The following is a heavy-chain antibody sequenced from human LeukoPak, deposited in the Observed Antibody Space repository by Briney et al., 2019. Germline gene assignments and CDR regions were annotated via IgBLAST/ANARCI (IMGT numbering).Heavy chain of an antibody. D-gene: IGHD3-10*01. J-gene: IGHJ6*03. CDR3: ARGGRLWFGELLYYYYYYMDV. CDR2: ISAYNGNT. V-gene: IGHV1-18*01. Sequence: ASVKVSCKASGYTFTSYGISWVRQAPGQGLEWMGWISAYNGNTNYAQKLQGRVTMTTDTSTSTAYMELRSLRSDDTAVYYCARGGRLWFGELLYYYYYYMDVWGKGTTVTVSS. CDR1: GYTFTSYG.